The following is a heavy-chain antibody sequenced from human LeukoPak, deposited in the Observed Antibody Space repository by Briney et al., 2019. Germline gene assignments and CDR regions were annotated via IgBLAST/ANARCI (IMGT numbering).Heavy chain of an antibody. J-gene: IGHJ4*02. D-gene: IGHD5-12*01. CDR1: GYTFTSYG. V-gene: IGHV1-18*01. CDR2: ISAYNGNT. Sequence: GASVKVSCKASGYTFTSYGISWVRQAPGQGLEWMGWISAYNGNTNYAQKLQGRVTMTTDTSTSTAYMELRSLRSDDTAVYYCARSHSGYLLGVIDYWGQGTLVTVSS. CDR3: ARSHSGYLLGVIDY.